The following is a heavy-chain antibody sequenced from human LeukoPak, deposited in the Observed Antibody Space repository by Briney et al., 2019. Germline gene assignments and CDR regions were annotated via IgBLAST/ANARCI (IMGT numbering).Heavy chain of an antibody. D-gene: IGHD5-12*01. CDR2: MYFNSGAT. CDR3: AREGSSGQDWYAFDI. J-gene: IGHJ3*02. Sequence: GASVKVSCKASGFTFTGYYVQWVRQAPGQGLEWVGWMYFNSGATRYAPKFQGRGTMTRDTSISTAYMELSSLTPEDPAMYYCAREGSSGQDWYAFDIWGQETMVTVSS. CDR1: GFTFTGYY. V-gene: IGHV1-2*02.